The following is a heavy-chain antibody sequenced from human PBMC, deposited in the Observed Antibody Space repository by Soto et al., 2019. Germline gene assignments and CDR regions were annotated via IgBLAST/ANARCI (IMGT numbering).Heavy chain of an antibody. Sequence: GGSLRLSCTASGFTFSDYAMAWVRQAPGKGLEWVSTISGGSSVTYYGDSVKGRFTISRDNAKKTLFLQLNRLSAEDTATYYCAKVLSKNYYYPFDFWGQGTQVTVS. CDR1: GFTFSDYA. CDR2: ISGGSSVT. D-gene: IGHD3-10*01. J-gene: IGHJ4*02. V-gene: IGHV3-23*01. CDR3: AKVLSKNYYYPFDF.